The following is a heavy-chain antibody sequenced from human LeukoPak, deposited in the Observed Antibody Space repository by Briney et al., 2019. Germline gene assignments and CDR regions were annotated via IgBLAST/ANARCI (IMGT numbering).Heavy chain of an antibody. J-gene: IGHJ4*02. V-gene: IGHV1-2*02. Sequence: ASVKVSCKASGYTFTSYGISWVRQAPGQGLEWMGWINPNSGGTNYAQKFQGRVTMTRDTSISTAYMELRSLRSDDTAVYYCARVPDWDYFDYWGQGTLVTVSS. CDR2: INPNSGGT. CDR3: ARVPDWDYFDY. D-gene: IGHD3-9*01. CDR1: GYTFTSYG.